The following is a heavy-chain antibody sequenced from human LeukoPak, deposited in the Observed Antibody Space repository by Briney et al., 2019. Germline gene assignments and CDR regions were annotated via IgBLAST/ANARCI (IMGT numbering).Heavy chain of an antibody. J-gene: IGHJ4*02. V-gene: IGHV3-7*01. D-gene: IGHD5-12*01. CDR1: GFTFSSYW. CDR2: IKQDGSEK. Sequence: PGGSLILSCAASGFTFSSYWMSWVRQAPGKGLERVANIKQDGSEKYYVDSVKGRFTISRDNAKNSLYLQMNSLRAEDTAVYYCATFIEHRGYSGYGFDYWGQGTLVTVSS. CDR3: ATFIEHRGYSGYGFDY.